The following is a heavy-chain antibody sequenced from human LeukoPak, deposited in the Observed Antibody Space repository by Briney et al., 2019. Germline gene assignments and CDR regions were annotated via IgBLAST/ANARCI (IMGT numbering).Heavy chain of an antibody. D-gene: IGHD3-3*01. Sequence: PGGSLRLSCAASAFTFSDYWMHWVRQTPGEGLVWVSRIISDGSSTSYADSVKGRFTISRDNAKNTLYLQMNSLRVEDTAVYYCARDGSLHDYCGQGTLVTVSS. CDR1: AFTFSDYW. J-gene: IGHJ4*02. V-gene: IGHV3-74*01. CDR2: IISDGSST. CDR3: ARDGSLHDY.